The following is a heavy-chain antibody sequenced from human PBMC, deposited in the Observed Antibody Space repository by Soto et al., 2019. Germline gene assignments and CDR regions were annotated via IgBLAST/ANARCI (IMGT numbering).Heavy chain of an antibody. D-gene: IGHD2-2*01. CDR1: GYIFSSHC. V-gene: IGHV1-46*01. CDR3: ARDVSGPGATYVMDV. CDR2: INPGGGRT. Sequence: ASVKVSCKASGYIFSSHCIYWVRQAPGQGLQWMGIINPGGGRTAYAQKFQGRVTLTRDMSTSTVYMELTSLTYDDTAVYYCARDVSGPGATYVMDVWAKGPGSPSP. J-gene: IGHJ6*02.